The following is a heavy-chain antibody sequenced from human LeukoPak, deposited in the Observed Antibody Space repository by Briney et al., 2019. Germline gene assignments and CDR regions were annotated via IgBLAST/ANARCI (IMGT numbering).Heavy chain of an antibody. CDR3: ARTRYYYYGMDV. D-gene: IGHD2-2*01. J-gene: IGHJ6*02. Sequence: SETLSLTCTVSGGSISSSSYYWGWIRQPPGKGLEWIGSIYYSGSTYYNPSLKSRVTISVDTSKNQFSLKLSSVTAADTAVYYCARTRYYYYGMDVWGQGTTVTVSS. CDR1: GGSISSSSYY. V-gene: IGHV4-39*07. CDR2: IYYSGST.